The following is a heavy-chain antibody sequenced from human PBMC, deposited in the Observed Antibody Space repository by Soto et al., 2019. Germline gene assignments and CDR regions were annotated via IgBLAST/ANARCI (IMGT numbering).Heavy chain of an antibody. J-gene: IGHJ4*02. V-gene: IGHV3-23*01. CDR1: GFTFSSYA. CDR3: AKSAPHLYYYDSSGYYVDY. Sequence: EVQLLESGGGLVQPGGSLRLSCAASGFTFSSYAMSWVRQAPGKGLGWVSAISGSGGSTYYADSVKGRFTISRDNSKNTLYLQMNSLRAEDTAVYYCAKSAPHLYYYDSSGYYVDYWGQGTLVTVSS. CDR2: ISGSGGST. D-gene: IGHD3-22*01.